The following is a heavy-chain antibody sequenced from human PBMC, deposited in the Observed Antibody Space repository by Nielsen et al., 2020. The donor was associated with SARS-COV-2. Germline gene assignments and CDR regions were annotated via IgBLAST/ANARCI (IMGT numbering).Heavy chain of an antibody. D-gene: IGHD3-22*01. J-gene: IGHJ3*02. CDR1: GGSISSSSYY. V-gene: IGHV4-39*01. CDR3: ASGEYYYDSSGYPDAFEI. CDR2: IYYSGST. Sequence: SETLSLTCTVSGGSISSSSYYWGWIRQPPGKGLEWIGSIYYSGSTYYNPSLKSRVTISVDTSKNQFSLKLSSVTAADTAVYYCASGEYYYDSSGYPDAFEIWGQGTMVTVSS.